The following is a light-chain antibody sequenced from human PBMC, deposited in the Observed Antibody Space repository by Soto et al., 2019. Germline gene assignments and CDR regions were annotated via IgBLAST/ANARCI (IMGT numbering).Light chain of an antibody. V-gene: IGKV1-39*01. CDR1: QSISSY. Sequence: DIQMTQSPSSLSASVGARVTITCRASQSISSYLNWYQQKPGKAPKLLIYAASSLQSGVPSRFNGSGSGIDFTLTISSLQPEDFATDYGQQSYSTPQTFGQGTKVEIK. J-gene: IGKJ1*01. CDR2: AAS. CDR3: QQSYSTPQT.